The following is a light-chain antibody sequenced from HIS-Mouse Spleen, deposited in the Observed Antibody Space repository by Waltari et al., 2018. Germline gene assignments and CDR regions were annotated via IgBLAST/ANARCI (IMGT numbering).Light chain of an antibody. CDR2: EDS. CDR1: ALPKTY. CDR3: YSTDSSGNHRV. Sequence: SYELTQPPSVSVSPGQTARITCSGDALPKTYAYWYQQKSGQALVLGIYEDSKRPSGIPERFSGSSSGTMATLTISGAQVEDEADYYCYSTDSSGNHRVFGGGTKLTVL. V-gene: IGLV3-10*01. J-gene: IGLJ2*01.